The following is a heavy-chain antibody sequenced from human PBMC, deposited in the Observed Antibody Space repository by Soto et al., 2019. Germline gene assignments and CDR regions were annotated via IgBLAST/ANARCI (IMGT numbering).Heavy chain of an antibody. V-gene: IGHV3-23*01. CDR3: AKHPPILVYTGLETGIFDY. J-gene: IGHJ4*02. D-gene: IGHD3-3*01. CDR1: GFTFSSYA. Sequence: EVQLLESGGGLVQPGGSLRLSCTVSGFTFSSYAMSWVRQAPGKGLEWVSAISASGGSIYYADSVKGRFTISRDNSKNTLYRQMNSRRAEDTAVYYCAKHPPILVYTGLETGIFDYWGQGTLVTV. CDR2: ISASGGSI.